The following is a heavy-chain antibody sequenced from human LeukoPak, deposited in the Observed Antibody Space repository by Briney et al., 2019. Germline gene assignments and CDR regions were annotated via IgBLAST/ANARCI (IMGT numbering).Heavy chain of an antibody. CDR3: TRHAPVATLEGFDY. CDR1: GFTFSGSA. CDR2: IRSKANRYAT. D-gene: IGHD6-19*01. Sequence: GGSLRLSCAASGFTFSGSAMRWVRQASGEGLEWVGRIRSKANRYATACAASGKGRLTTPRDDSKNTAYLQMNSLKTEDTAVYYCTRHAPVATLEGFDYWGQGTLVTVSS. J-gene: IGHJ4*02. V-gene: IGHV3-73*01.